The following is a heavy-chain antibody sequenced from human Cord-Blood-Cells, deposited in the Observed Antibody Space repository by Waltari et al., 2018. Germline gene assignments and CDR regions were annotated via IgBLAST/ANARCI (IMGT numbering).Heavy chain of an antibody. CDR1: GFSLSTTGVG. V-gene: IGHV2-5*02. J-gene: IGHJ3*02. Sequence: QITLKESGPTLVKPTQTLTLTCTFSGFSLSTTGVGVGWIGPHPGKALEWRAHIYWDDDKRYSPSLKSMHTSPKDTSKNQVCLTMTNMDPLDTATYYCATRVTTKRINMVQGVIEDACDILVQGTMVTVSS. CDR2: IYWDDDK. CDR3: ATRVTTKRINMVQGVIEDACDI. D-gene: IGHD3-10*01.